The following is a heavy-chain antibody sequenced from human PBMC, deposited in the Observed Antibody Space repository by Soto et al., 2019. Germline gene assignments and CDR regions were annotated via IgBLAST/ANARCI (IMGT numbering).Heavy chain of an antibody. CDR3: ARGVGYSYGPFDY. V-gene: IGHV4-34*01. CDR1: GGSFSGYY. CDR2: INHSGST. Sequence: SSETLSLTCAVYGGSFSGYYWSWIRQPPGKGLEWIGEINHSGSTNYNPSLKSRVTISVDTSKNQFSLKLSSVTAADTAVYYCARGVGYSYGPFDYWGQGTLVTVSS. J-gene: IGHJ4*02. D-gene: IGHD5-18*01.